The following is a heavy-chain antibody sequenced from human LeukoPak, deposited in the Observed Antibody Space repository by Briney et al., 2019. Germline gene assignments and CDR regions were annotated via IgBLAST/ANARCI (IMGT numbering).Heavy chain of an antibody. CDR3: ARDFLWFGEFPDIFDY. D-gene: IGHD3-10*01. J-gene: IGHJ4*02. CDR2: INPNSGGT. V-gene: IGHV1-2*02. Sequence: ASVKVSCKASGYTFTGYYMHWVRQAPGQGLEWMGWINPNSGGTNYAQKLQGRVTMTTDTSTSTAYMELRSLRSDDTAVYYCARDFLWFGEFPDIFDYWGQGTLVTVSS. CDR1: GYTFTGYY.